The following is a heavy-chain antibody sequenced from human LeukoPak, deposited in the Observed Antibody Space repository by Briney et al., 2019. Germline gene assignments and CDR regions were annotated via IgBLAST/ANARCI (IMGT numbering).Heavy chain of an antibody. D-gene: IGHD6-13*01. V-gene: IGHV1-2*04. J-gene: IGHJ6*02. CDR2: INPNSGGT. CDR1: GDTFTGYY. Sequence: ASVKVSCKASGDTFTGYYMHWVRQAPGQGLEWMGWINPNSGGTNYAQKFQDWVTMTRDTSINTAYMQLNRLRSDDTAVYYCTREGAIAAALSAHFGMDVWGQGTTVTVSS. CDR3: TREGAIAAALSAHFGMDV.